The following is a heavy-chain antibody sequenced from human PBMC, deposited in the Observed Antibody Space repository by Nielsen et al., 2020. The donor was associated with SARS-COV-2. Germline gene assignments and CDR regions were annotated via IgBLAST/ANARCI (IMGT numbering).Heavy chain of an antibody. CDR1: GYTFTSYY. CDR3: ATRYYDFWSGYY. D-gene: IGHD3-3*01. CDR2: INPNSGGT. Sequence: ASVKVSCKASGYTFTSYYMHWVRQAPGQGLEWMGRINPNSGGTNYAQKFQGRVTMTEDTSTDTAYMELSSLRSEDTAVYYCATRYYDFWSGYYWGQGTLVTVSS. V-gene: IGHV1-2*06. J-gene: IGHJ4*02.